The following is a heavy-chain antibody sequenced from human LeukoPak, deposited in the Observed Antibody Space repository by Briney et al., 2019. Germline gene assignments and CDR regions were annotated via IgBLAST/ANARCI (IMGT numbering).Heavy chain of an antibody. J-gene: IGHJ4*02. CDR3: ASDPRPRGDHTSSWYVLYGALDY. CDR1: GFTFSIYG. V-gene: IGHV3-33*01. CDR2: IWSDGKNK. Sequence: PGRSLRLSCAASGFTFSIYGMDWGRQAPGKGLEWVAVIWSDGKNKYYADSVKGRFTISRDNSKNTLYLQMNSLRAEDTATYFCASDPRPRGDHTSSWYVLYGALDYWGQGTLVTVSS. D-gene: IGHD6-13*01.